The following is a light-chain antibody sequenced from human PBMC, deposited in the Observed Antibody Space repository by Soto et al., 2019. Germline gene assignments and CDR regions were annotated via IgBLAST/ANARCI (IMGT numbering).Light chain of an antibody. J-gene: IGKJ1*01. V-gene: IGKV3D-15*01. CDR3: QQYNNWPQT. Sequence: ESVLTQSPGTPSLSPGGRATLSSRASQSVTSNYLAWYQQKPGQAPRLLVYGASSRATGVPARFSGSGSGTEFTLTISSLQSEDFAVHYCQQYNNWPQTFGQGTKVDIK. CDR1: QSVTSN. CDR2: GAS.